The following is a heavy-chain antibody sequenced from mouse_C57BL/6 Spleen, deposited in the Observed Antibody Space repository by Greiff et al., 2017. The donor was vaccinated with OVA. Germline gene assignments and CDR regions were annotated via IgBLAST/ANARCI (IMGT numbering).Heavy chain of an antibody. CDR1: GYTFTSYW. CDR3: ARSLNYYGSSYFDY. J-gene: IGHJ2*01. D-gene: IGHD1-1*01. CDR2: IHPNSGST. Sequence: QVQLQQPGAELVKPGASVKLSCKASGYTFTSYWMHWVKQRPGQGLEWIGMIHPNSGSTNYNEKFKSKATLTVDKSSSTASMQLSSLTSEDSAFYYCARSLNYYGSSYFDYWGQGTTLTVSS. V-gene: IGHV1-64*01.